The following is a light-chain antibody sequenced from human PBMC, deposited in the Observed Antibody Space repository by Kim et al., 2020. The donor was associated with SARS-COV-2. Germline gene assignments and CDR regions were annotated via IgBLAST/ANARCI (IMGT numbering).Light chain of an antibody. CDR2: GNN. J-gene: IGLJ3*02. V-gene: IGLV1-44*01. CDR3: AAWDGSLNGWV. CDR1: SSNIGSNT. Sequence: QPVLTQPPSASGTPGQRVTISCSGSSSNIGSNTVNWYQQLPGTAPKLLIYGNNQRPSGVPDRFSGSKSGTSASLAISGLQSEDEADYYCAAWDGSLNGWVFGGGTQLTVL.